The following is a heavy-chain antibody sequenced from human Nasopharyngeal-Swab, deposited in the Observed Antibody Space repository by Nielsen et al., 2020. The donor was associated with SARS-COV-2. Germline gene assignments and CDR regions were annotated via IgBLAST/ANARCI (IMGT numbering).Heavy chain of an antibody. CDR2: MYYSGST. V-gene: IGHV4-59*01. CDR1: GDSIISYY. D-gene: IGHD3-16*01. CDR3: ARPGGSGDPYWYFDL. J-gene: IGHJ2*01. Sequence: SETLSPTCIVSGDSIISYYWSWIRQPPGKGLEWIGYMYYSGSTSHNPSLKSRVTISVDTSKNQISLKLTSVTAADTAVYYCARPGGSGDPYWYFDLWGRGTLVTVSS.